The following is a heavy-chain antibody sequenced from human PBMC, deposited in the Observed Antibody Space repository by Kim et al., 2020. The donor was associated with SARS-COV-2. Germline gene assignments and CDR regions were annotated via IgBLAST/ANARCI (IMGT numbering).Heavy chain of an antibody. Sequence: SETLSLTCAVYGGSLSGYRWSWVRQSPGKGLEWIGEISHTGATKYNPSLKSRVAISVDTSKNQFSLKLKSVTAADTSIYFCARGWAGVVPFSILGLGPHYDYYTMDVWGRGTTVTVSS. CDR2: ISHTGAT. D-gene: IGHD7-27*01. CDR3: ARGWAGVVPFSILGLGPHYDYYTMDV. CDR1: GGSLSGYR. J-gene: IGHJ6*02. V-gene: IGHV4-34*01.